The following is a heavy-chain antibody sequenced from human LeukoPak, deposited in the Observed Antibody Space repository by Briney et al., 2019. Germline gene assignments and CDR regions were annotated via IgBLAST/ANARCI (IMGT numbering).Heavy chain of an antibody. J-gene: IGHJ4*02. CDR3: AKIPALPAAIGIYYFDY. CDR2: ISSSGSTI. D-gene: IGHD2-2*01. V-gene: IGHV3-11*01. Sequence: GGSLRLSCAASGFTFSDYYMSWIRQAPGKGLEWVSYISSSGSTIYYADSVKGRFTISRDNSKNTLYLQMNSLRAEDTAVYYCAKIPALPAAIGIYYFDYWGQGTLVTVSS. CDR1: GFTFSDYY.